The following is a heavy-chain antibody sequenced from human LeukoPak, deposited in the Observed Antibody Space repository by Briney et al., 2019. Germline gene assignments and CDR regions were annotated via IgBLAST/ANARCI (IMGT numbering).Heavy chain of an antibody. Sequence: GGSLRLSCAASGFTFSTYVMNWVRQAPGKGLEWVSYISTSGLTIYYADSAKGRFTVSRDNAKNSLYLQMNNLRAEDTAVYYCARGLVGSPWGQGTLVTVSS. D-gene: IGHD3-9*01. CDR2: ISTSGLTI. CDR1: GFTFSTYV. J-gene: IGHJ5*02. CDR3: ARGLVGSP. V-gene: IGHV3-48*03.